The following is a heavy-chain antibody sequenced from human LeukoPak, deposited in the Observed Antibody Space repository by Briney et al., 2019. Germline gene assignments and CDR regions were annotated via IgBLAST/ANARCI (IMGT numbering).Heavy chain of an antibody. D-gene: IGHD6-19*01. CDR1: GFTFSSYA. CDR2: IRGSGGST. V-gene: IGHV3-23*01. CDR3: AKGSKLSGWYFDY. Sequence: GGSLRLSCAASGFTFSSYAMSWVRQAPGEGLEWVSAIRGSGGSTYYADSVKGRFTISRDNSKNTLYLQMNSLRAEATAVYYCAKGSKLSGWYFDYWGQGTLVTVSS. J-gene: IGHJ4*02.